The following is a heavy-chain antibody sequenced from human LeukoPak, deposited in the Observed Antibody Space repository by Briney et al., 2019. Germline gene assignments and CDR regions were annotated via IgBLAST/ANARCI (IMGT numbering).Heavy chain of an antibody. J-gene: IGHJ4*02. CDR3: ARDPAAWDY. CDR1: TVSFGNYW. V-gene: IGHV3-7*01. Sequence: GGSLRLSCAASTVSFGNYWMSWVRQAPGKGLEWVANIKEDGSEEYYVDSVKGRFTISRDNTKNSLYLQMNSLRAEDTAVYYCARDPAAWDYWGQGTLVTVSS. D-gene: IGHD6-13*01. CDR2: IKEDGSEE.